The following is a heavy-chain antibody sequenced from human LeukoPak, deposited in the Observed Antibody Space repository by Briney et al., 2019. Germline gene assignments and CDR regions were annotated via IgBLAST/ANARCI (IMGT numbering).Heavy chain of an antibody. CDR1: GFTFSSFW. CDR3: TRDLYYDNSGYFYHDY. D-gene: IGHD3-22*01. J-gene: IGHJ4*02. CDR2: IKQDGSEK. V-gene: IGHV3-7*03. Sequence: GGSLRLSCAASGFTFSSFWMSWVRQAPGKGLEWVANIKQDGSEKYYVDSVKGRFTISRDNSKNTLYLQMNSLRAEDTAVYYCTRDLYYDNSGYFYHDYWGQGTLVTVSS.